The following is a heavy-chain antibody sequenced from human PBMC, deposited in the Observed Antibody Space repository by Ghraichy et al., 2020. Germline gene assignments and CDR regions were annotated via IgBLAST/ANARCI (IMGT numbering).Heavy chain of an antibody. J-gene: IGHJ6*02. CDR2: VSYSGST. Sequence: SETLSLTCTVSGGSISGYYWSWIRQPPGKGLEWIGYVSYSGSTNYNPSLKSRVTISVDTSKNQFSLKLSSVTAADTAVYYCARDSGANPTYYYGMDVWGQGTTVTVSS. D-gene: IGHD3-10*01. V-gene: IGHV4-59*01. CDR1: GGSISGYY. CDR3: ARDSGANPTYYYGMDV.